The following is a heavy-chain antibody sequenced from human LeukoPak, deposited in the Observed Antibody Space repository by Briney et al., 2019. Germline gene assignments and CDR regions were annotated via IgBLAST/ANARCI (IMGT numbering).Heavy chain of an antibody. Sequence: GGSLRLSCAAASGYWMDWVRQAPGKGLEWVADINQGGTEKYYVASVKGRFTISRDNAKNSLYLQMNNLRAEDTAVYYCARGHYDHAWGRGTLVTVSS. J-gene: IGHJ4*02. CDR2: INQGGTEK. CDR3: ARGHYDHA. V-gene: IGHV3-7*01. CDR1: GYW. D-gene: IGHD3-3*01.